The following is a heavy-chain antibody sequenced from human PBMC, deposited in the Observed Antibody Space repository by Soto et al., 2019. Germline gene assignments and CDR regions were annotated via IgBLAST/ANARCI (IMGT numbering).Heavy chain of an antibody. J-gene: IGHJ6*02. V-gene: IGHV1-2*04. CDR1: GYTFTGYY. D-gene: IGHD2-2*01. CDR3: ARDQGYCSSTSCYFYYGMDV. CDR2: INPNSGGT. Sequence: ASVKVSCKASGYTFTGYYMHWVRQAPGQGLEWMGWINPNSGGTNYAQKFQGWVTMTRDTSISTAYMELSRLRSDDTAVYYYARDQGYCSSTSCYFYYGMDVWGQGTTVTVSS.